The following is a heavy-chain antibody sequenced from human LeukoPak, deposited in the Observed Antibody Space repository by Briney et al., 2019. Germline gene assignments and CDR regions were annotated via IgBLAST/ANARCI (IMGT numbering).Heavy chain of an antibody. J-gene: IGHJ4*02. D-gene: IGHD6-19*01. CDR1: GFTFSSYW. CDR3: ARERQSTVAGRNVIVY. V-gene: IGHV3-7*01. Sequence: GGSLRLSCAASGFTFSSYWMSWVRQAPGKGLEWVANIKQDGSEKYYVDSVEGRFTISRDNAKNSLYLQMNSLRAEDTAVYYCARERQSTVAGRNVIVYWGQGTLVTVSS. CDR2: IKQDGSEK.